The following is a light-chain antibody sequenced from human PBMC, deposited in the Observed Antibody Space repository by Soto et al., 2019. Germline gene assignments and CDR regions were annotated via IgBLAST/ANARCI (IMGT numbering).Light chain of an antibody. V-gene: IGLV2-14*01. CDR1: SSDVGGYNY. J-gene: IGLJ1*01. Sequence: QSVLTQPASVSGSPGQSITISCSGTSSDVGGYNYVSWYQQHPGKAPQLMIYDVSYRPSGASDRFSGSKSGNAASLTISGLQAEDEADYYCCSYTSSSTYVFGTGTKVTVL. CDR2: DVS. CDR3: CSYTSSSTYV.